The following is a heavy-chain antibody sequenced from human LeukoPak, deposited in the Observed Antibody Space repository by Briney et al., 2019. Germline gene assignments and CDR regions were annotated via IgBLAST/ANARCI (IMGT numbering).Heavy chain of an antibody. V-gene: IGHV3-21*01. Sequence: GGSLRLSCAASGFSFDTYSMNWVRQAPGEGLEWVSSISSSSSDIYYADSVKGRFTISRDNAKNSLYMQMNSLRAEDTAVYYCARSPGATWSFDYWGQGILVTVSS. CDR2: ISSSSSDI. CDR1: GFSFDTYS. CDR3: ARSPGATWSFDY. D-gene: IGHD1-1*01. J-gene: IGHJ4*02.